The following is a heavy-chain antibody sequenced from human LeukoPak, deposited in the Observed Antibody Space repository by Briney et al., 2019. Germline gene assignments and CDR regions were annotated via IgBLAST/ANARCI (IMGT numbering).Heavy chain of an antibody. D-gene: IGHD4-11*01. Sequence: SGGSLRLSCAASGFTFSRYEMSWVREAPGKGVEGVSYISSSGSKIYYADSVKGRFTISRDNAKYSLYLQMNSLRAEDTAVYYCAESRNGMVDYWGQGTLVTVSS. CDR2: ISSSGSKI. CDR3: AESRNGMVDY. CDR1: GFTFSRYE. J-gene: IGHJ4*02. V-gene: IGHV3-48*03.